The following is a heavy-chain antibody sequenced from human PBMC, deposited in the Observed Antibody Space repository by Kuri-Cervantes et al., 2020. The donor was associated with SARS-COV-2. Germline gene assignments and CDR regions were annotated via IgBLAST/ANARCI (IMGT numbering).Heavy chain of an antibody. CDR3: AKDRVGVQDF. Sequence: GESLKISCVASGFNFSRTDMHWVRQAPGKGLEWVTFISYDGKNKKCIASGKGRFTISRDNSQNTLYLHMKSLRSEDTAMYYCAKDRVGVQDFWGQGTLVTVSS. J-gene: IGHJ4*02. CDR1: GFNFSRTD. D-gene: IGHD2-21*01. V-gene: IGHV3-30*18. CDR2: ISYDGKNK.